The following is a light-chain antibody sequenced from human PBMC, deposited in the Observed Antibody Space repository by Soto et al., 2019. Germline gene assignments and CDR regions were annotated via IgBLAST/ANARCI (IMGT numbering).Light chain of an antibody. V-gene: IGLV2-14*03. CDR2: DVS. Sequence: QSVLTQPASVSGSPGQSITISCTGTSSDVGGYNYVSWYQQHPDKAPKFLIYDVSSRPSGVSNRFSGSKSDNTASLTISGLQAEDEADYYCASYTSSNTLIFGGGTKVTVL. CDR3: ASYTSSNTLI. J-gene: IGLJ2*01. CDR1: SSDVGGYNY.